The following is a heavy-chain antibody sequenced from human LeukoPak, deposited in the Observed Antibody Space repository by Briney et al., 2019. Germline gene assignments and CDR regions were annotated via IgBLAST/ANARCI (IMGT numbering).Heavy chain of an antibody. V-gene: IGHV4-39*01. CDR2: IYYGGST. CDR3: ARQWADSSGYSPAFDI. J-gene: IGHJ3*02. CDR1: GASISSSSYY. D-gene: IGHD3-22*01. Sequence: SETLSLTCTVSGASISSSSYYWGWIRQPPGKGLEWIGNIYYGGSTYYNPSLKSRVTISLDTSKNQFSLKLSSVTAADTAVYYCARQWADSSGYSPAFDIWGQGTMVSVSS.